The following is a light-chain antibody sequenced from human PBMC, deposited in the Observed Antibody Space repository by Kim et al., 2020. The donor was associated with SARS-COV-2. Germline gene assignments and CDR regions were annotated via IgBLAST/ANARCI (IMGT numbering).Light chain of an antibody. CDR3: QQYNSYPLT. Sequence: ASVGDRVTSTCRASQRISSWLAWYQQKPGKAPKLLIYKASSLESGVPSRFSGSGSGTEFTLTISSLQPDDFGTYYCQQYNSYPLTFGGGTKVDIK. V-gene: IGKV1-5*03. CDR1: QRISSW. J-gene: IGKJ4*01. CDR2: KAS.